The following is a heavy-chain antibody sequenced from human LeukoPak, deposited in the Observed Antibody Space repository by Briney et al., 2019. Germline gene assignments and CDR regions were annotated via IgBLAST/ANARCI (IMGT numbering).Heavy chain of an antibody. CDR3: ARWRRVPAAIDYGMDV. Sequence: SETLSLTCAVYGGSFSGYYWNWIRQPPGKGLEWIGEINHSGSTNYNPSLKSRVTISVDTSKNQFSLKLSSVTAADTAVYYCARWRRVPAAIDYGMDVWGKGTTVTVSS. CDR1: GGSFSGYY. V-gene: IGHV4-34*01. CDR2: INHSGST. J-gene: IGHJ6*04. D-gene: IGHD2-2*02.